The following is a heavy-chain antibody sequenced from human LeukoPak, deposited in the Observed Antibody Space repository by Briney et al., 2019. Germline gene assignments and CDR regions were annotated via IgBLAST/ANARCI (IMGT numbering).Heavy chain of an antibody. V-gene: IGHV3-23*01. D-gene: IGHD3-22*01. Sequence: PGGSLRLSCAASGFTFSSYWMSWVRQAPGKGLEWVSSISGSGGSTHYADSVKGRFTISRDKTKNTLYLQMNSLRAEDTAVYYCAKSPYYDASGYYREYYFDYWGQGTLVTVSS. J-gene: IGHJ4*02. CDR3: AKSPYYDASGYYREYYFDY. CDR1: GFTFSSYW. CDR2: ISGSGGST.